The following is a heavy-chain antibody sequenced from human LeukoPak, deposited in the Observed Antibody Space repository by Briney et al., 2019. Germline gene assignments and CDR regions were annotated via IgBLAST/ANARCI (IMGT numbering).Heavy chain of an antibody. Sequence: GGSLRLSCAASGFTFSNAWMRCLRQAPGKGREWVGRIKSKTDGGTTDYAAPVKGRFTISRDDSKNTLYLQMNSLKTEDTAVYYCTTAVGMYYDFWSGYLNNWFDPWGQGTLVTVSS. CDR2: IKSKTDGGTT. CDR1: GFTFSNAW. V-gene: IGHV3-15*01. J-gene: IGHJ5*02. D-gene: IGHD3-3*01. CDR3: TTAVGMYYDFWSGYLNNWFDP.